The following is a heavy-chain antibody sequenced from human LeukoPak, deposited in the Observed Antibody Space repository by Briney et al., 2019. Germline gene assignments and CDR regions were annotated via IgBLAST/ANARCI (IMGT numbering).Heavy chain of an antibody. J-gene: IGHJ6*02. CDR2: TYYRSKWYN. V-gene: IGHV6-1*01. CDR3: ARSVSIAAAGEPDYYYYGMDV. Sequence: SQTLSLTCAISGDNVSSNSAAWNWIRQSPSRGLEWLGRTYYRSKWYNDYAVSVKSRITINPDTSKNQFSLQLNSVTPEDTAVYYCARSVSIAAAGEPDYYYYGMDVWGQGTTVTVSS. D-gene: IGHD6-13*01. CDR1: GDNVSSNSAA.